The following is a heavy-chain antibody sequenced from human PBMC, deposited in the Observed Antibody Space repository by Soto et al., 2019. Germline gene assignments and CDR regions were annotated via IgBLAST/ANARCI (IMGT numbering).Heavy chain of an antibody. V-gene: IGHV5-51*01. CDR3: AGGGVRGVITRTRDYYGMDV. Sequence: ESLKISCKGPGYRFTSYWIGWVRQLPGKCLEWMGIIYPGDSDTRYSPSFQGQVTISADKSISTAYLQWSSLKASDTAMYYCAGGGVRGVITRTRDYYGMDVWGQGTTVTVSS. D-gene: IGHD3-10*01. CDR2: IYPGDSDT. J-gene: IGHJ6*02. CDR1: GYRFTSYW.